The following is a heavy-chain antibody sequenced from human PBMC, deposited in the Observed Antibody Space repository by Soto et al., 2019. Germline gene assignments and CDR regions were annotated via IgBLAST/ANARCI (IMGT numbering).Heavy chain of an antibody. V-gene: IGHV1-69*01. CDR3: ASGYYDSSGYSIDY. Sequence: QVQLVQSGAEVRKPGSSVKVSCQSFGGSFSSYAFSWVRQAPGQGLEWMGGLIVILGTTDYAQKFKGRVTCTADEGTSTAYMEVSSLESEDTAIYYCASGYYDSSGYSIDYWGQGTQVTVSS. D-gene: IGHD3-22*01. CDR1: GGSFSSYA. CDR2: LIVILGTT. J-gene: IGHJ4*02.